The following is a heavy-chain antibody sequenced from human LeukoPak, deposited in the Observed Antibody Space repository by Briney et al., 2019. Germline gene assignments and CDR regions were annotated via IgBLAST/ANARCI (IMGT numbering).Heavy chain of an antibody. CDR2: INTNTGNP. J-gene: IGHJ6*02. D-gene: IGHD5-18*01. CDR1: GYTFTSYA. CDR3: ARDRYRIQLWLLDDYGMDV. Sequence: ASVKVSCKASGYTFTSYAMNWVRQAPGQGLEWMGWINTNTGNPTYAQGFTGRFVFSLDTSVSTAYLQISSLKAEDTAVYYCARDRYRIQLWLLDDYGMDVWGQGTTVTVSS. V-gene: IGHV7-4-1*02.